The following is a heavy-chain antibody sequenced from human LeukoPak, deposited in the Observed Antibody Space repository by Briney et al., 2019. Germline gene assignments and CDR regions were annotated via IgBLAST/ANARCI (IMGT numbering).Heavy chain of an antibody. CDR2: IYDRGTT. J-gene: IGHJ6*02. CDR3: ARATYCSARTGGPFMDV. Sequence: PSQTLSLTCTVSGGSISSGGYSWSWIRQHPEKGLDWIANIYDRGTTNDNPSLRGRVSISLNTSPNPFTLSRYSLTAADTADYFCARATYCSARTGGPFMDVWGQGTTVTVSS. CDR1: GGSISSGGYS. V-gene: IGHV4-31*03. D-gene: IGHD7-27*01.